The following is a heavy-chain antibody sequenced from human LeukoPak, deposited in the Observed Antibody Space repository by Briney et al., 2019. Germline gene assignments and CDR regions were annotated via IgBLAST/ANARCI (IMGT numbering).Heavy chain of an antibody. CDR3: ARGGIEDGYSYDY. CDR1: GYILTDYA. J-gene: IGHJ4*02. CDR2: INTNTGDP. Sequence: ASVKVSCKAYGYILTDYALNWVRQAPGQGLEWMGWINTNTGDPTYAQGFTGRFVFSLDTSVSTAYLQISGLKAEDTAVYYCARGGIEDGYSYDYWGQGTLVTVSS. V-gene: IGHV7-4-1*02. D-gene: IGHD5-24*01.